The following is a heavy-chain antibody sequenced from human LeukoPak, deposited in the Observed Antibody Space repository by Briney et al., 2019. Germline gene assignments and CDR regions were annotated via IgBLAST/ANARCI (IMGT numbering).Heavy chain of an antibody. Sequence: SQTLSLTCAISGDSVSSNSVAWNWIRQSPSRGLEWLGRTYYRSKWYNDYAVSVKSRITINPDTSKNQLSLQLNSVTPEDTAVCYCARAVYFGSGSSYYNGMDVWGQGTTVTVSS. D-gene: IGHD3-10*01. J-gene: IGHJ6*02. CDR1: GDSVSSNSVA. V-gene: IGHV6-1*01. CDR2: TYYRSKWYN. CDR3: ARAVYFGSGSSYYNGMDV.